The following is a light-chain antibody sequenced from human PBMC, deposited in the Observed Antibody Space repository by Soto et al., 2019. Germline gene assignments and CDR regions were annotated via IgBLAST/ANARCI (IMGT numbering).Light chain of an antibody. Sequence: EIVLTQSPATLSLSPGERATLSCRASQSVSSYLAWYQQKPGQAPRLLIYDASSRATGIPARFSGSGSGTNFTLTIRRLEPDAFAVYYCQQRSNWLTFGGGTKVEI. J-gene: IGKJ4*01. V-gene: IGKV3-11*01. CDR3: QQRSNWLT. CDR2: DAS. CDR1: QSVSSY.